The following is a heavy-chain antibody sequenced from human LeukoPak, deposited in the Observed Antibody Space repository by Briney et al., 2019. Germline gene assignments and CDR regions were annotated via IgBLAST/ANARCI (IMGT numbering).Heavy chain of an antibody. D-gene: IGHD6-13*01. Sequence: SETLSLTCTVSGGSISSGRDYWGWIRQPPGKGLEWIGSIYYSGSTYYNPSLKSRVTISVDTSKNQFSLKLSSVTAADTAVYYCAREMSSSSWYGSDYWGQGTLVTVSS. J-gene: IGHJ4*02. V-gene: IGHV4-39*07. CDR2: IYYSGST. CDR1: GGSISSGRDY. CDR3: AREMSSSSWYGSDY.